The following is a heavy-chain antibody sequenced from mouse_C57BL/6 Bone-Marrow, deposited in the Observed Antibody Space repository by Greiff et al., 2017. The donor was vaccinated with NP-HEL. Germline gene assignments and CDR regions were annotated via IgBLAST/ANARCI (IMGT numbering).Heavy chain of an antibody. D-gene: IGHD2-2*01. CDR2: ISSGGSYT. Sequence: EVHLVESGGDLVKPGGSLKLSCAASGFTFSSYGMSWVRQTPDKRLEWVATISSGGSYTYYPDSVKGRFTLSRDNAKNTLYLQMSSLKSEDTAMYYCARRLRRYYYAMDYWGQGTSVTVSS. CDR1: GFTFSSYG. V-gene: IGHV5-6*01. CDR3: ARRLRRYYYAMDY. J-gene: IGHJ4*01.